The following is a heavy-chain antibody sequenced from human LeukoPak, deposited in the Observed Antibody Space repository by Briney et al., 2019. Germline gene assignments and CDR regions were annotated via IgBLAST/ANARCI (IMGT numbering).Heavy chain of an antibody. J-gene: IGHJ5*02. D-gene: IGHD6-13*01. V-gene: IGHV4-59*01. CDR3: AVSAAALFDP. CDR1: GGSISSYY. CDR2: IYYSGST. Sequence: SETLSLTCTVSGGSISSYYWSWIRQPPGKGLEWIGYIYYSGSTNYSPPLKSRVTISVDTSKNQFSLKLSSVTAADTAVYYCAVSAAALFDPWGQGTPVTVSS.